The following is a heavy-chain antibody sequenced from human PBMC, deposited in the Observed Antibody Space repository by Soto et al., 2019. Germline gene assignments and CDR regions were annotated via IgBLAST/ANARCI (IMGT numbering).Heavy chain of an antibody. J-gene: IGHJ4*02. CDR3: ASLRGYSYGGLGS. Sequence: QVQLQESGPGLVKPSETLSLTCTVSGGSVSSGSHYWSWIRQPPGKGLEWIGNIYYSGITNYNPSLKSRVTLSVDTSTNQFSLKLSSVTAADTAVYYCASLRGYSYGGLGSWGQGTLVTVSS. D-gene: IGHD5-18*01. CDR2: IYYSGIT. CDR1: GGSVSSGSHY. V-gene: IGHV4-61*01.